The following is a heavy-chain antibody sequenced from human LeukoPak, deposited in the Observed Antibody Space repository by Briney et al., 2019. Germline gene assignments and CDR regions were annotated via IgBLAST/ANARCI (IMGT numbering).Heavy chain of an antibody. J-gene: IGHJ2*01. CDR1: GFTFSTYG. V-gene: IGHV3-33*01. Sequence: GGSLRLSRAASGFTFSTYGMHWVRQAPGKGLEWVALIWFDGSDQDYADSVKGRFTISRDNSENTLYLQMNSLRAEDTAVCYCARGPWASGTQITSLDLWGRGTLVTVSS. D-gene: IGHD3-10*01. CDR2: IWFDGSDQ. CDR3: ARGPWASGTQITSLDL.